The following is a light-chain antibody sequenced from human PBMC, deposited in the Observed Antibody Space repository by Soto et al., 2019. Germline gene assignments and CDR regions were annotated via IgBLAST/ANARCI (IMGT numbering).Light chain of an antibody. Sequence: ALTQPASVSGSPGQSITISCTGTSSDVGSYNLVSWYQQHPGKAPKLMIYEGSKRPSGVSNRFSGSKSGNTASLTISGLQAEDEADYYCCSYAGSSTNYVFGTGTKVTVL. CDR3: CSYAGSSTNYV. J-gene: IGLJ1*01. CDR2: EGS. CDR1: SSDVGSYNL. V-gene: IGLV2-23*01.